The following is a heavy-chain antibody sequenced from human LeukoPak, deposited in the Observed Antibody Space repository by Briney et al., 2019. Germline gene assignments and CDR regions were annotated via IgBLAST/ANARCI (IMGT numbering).Heavy chain of an antibody. CDR1: GFTFGDYA. V-gene: IGHV3-49*03. Sequence: PVRSLRLSRTASGFTFGDYAMSWFRQAPAKGLEGVGFIRSKAYGGTTEYAASVKGRFTISRDDSKSIAYLQMNSLKTEDTAVYYCTRWYSSSWYGDYWGQGTLIAVSS. J-gene: IGHJ4*02. D-gene: IGHD6-13*01. CDR3: TRWYSSSWYGDY. CDR2: IRSKAYGGTT.